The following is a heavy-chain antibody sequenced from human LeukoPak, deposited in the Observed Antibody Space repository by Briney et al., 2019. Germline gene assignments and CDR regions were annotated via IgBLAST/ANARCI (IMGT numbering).Heavy chain of an antibody. CDR3: AKEERYCSSTSCPVWFDP. CDR1: GFTFSSYA. CDR2: ISGSGGST. V-gene: IGHV3-23*01. Sequence: AGGSLRLSCAASGFTFSSYAMSWVRQAPGKGLEWDSAISGSGGSTYYADSVKGRFTISRDNSKNTLYLQMNSLRAEDTAVYYCAKEERYCSSTSCPVWFDPWGQGTLVTVSS. D-gene: IGHD2-2*01. J-gene: IGHJ5*02.